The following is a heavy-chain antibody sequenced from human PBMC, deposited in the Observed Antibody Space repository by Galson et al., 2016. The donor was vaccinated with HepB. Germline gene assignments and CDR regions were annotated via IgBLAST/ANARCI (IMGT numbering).Heavy chain of an antibody. Sequence: SLRLSCAASGFTFTSHWMHWVRQAPGKGLEWVSSISSGSSYTYYADSVKGRFTISRDNARNSLYLQMNSLRVEDTAVYYCARMRYSSGWLDGFDIWGQGTMVTVSS. J-gene: IGHJ3*02. CDR2: ISSGSSYT. D-gene: IGHD6-19*01. CDR1: GFTFTSHW. CDR3: ARMRYSSGWLDGFDI. V-gene: IGHV3-21*01.